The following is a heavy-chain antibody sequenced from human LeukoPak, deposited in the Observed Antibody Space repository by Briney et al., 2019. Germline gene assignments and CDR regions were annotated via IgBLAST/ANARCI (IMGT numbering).Heavy chain of an antibody. Sequence: SETLSLTCTVSGGSISLYYWSWIRQPPGKGLECLGYIYCSGSTNYNPSLKSRVTISVDTSKNQFSLKLTSVTSADTAVYYCASRSGDDSQYFQHWGQGTLVTVSS. J-gene: IGHJ1*01. CDR2: IYCSGST. V-gene: IGHV4-59*01. CDR3: ASRSGDDSQYFQH. D-gene: IGHD2-21*02. CDR1: GGSISLYY.